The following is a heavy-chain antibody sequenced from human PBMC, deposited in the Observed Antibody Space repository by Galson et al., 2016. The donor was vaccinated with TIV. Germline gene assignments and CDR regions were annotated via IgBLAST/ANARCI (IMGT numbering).Heavy chain of an antibody. J-gene: IGHJ3*02. CDR3: ATSGYYYDSSGYYNGRAFDI. CDR1: GYTLNELS. CDR2: FDPEDGET. V-gene: IGHV1-24*01. Sequence: SVKVSCKVSGYTLNELSTHWVRQAPVKGLEWVGGFDPEDGETIYAQKFQGRVTMTEDTYTDTAYMELSSLRPEDTAVYYCATSGYYYDSSGYYNGRAFDIWGQGTMVTVSS. D-gene: IGHD3-22*01.